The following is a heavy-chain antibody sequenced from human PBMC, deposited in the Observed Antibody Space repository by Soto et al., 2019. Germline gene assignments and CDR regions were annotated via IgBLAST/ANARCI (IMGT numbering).Heavy chain of an antibody. CDR2: MNPNSGNT. J-gene: IGHJ4*02. D-gene: IGHD2-15*01. CDR3: ARGRRRYCSGGSCSSFDY. CDR1: GYTFTSYD. V-gene: IGHV1-8*01. Sequence: ASVKVFCKASGYTFTSYDINWVRQATGQGLEWMGWMNPNSGNTGYAQKFQGRVTMTRNTSISTAYMELSSLRSEDTAVYYCARGRRRYCSGGSCSSFDYWGQGTLVTVSS.